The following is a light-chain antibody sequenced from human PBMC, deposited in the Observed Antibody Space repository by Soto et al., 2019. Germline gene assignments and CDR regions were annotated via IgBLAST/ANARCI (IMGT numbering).Light chain of an antibody. Sequence: QSVLTQTPSASGTPGQWVAISCSGSKSNIGSVSVNWYQQLPGAAPKLLISGNNQRPSGVPDRFSGSKSGTSASLVISVLQSEDEASYCCAAWDDSLNGWIFGGGTKLTVL. V-gene: IGLV1-44*01. CDR1: KSNIGSVS. CDR3: AAWDDSLNGWI. CDR2: GNN. J-gene: IGLJ2*01.